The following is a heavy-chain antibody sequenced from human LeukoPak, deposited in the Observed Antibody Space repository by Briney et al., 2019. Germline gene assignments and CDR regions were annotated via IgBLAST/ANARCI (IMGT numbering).Heavy chain of an antibody. D-gene: IGHD3-22*01. CDR1: GGSFSGYY. CDR3: ARASYYDSGAYQGAPFDY. CDR2: MNHSGSN. V-gene: IGHV4-34*01. J-gene: IGHJ4*02. Sequence: SETLSLTCAVFGGSFSGYYWSWIRQPPGKGLEWTGEMNHSGSNNYNPSLRSRVTMSVDTSKRQFSLRLSSVTAADTAMYYCARASYYDSGAYQGAPFDYWGQGTLVTVSS.